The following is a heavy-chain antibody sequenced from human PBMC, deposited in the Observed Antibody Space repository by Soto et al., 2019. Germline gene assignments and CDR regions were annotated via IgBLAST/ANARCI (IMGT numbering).Heavy chain of an antibody. Sequence: EVQLLESGGGLVQPEGSLRLSCEASGFTFSSYAMSWVRQAPGKGLEGVSGISGGGSTTYYADSVKGRFTISRDNSKNTLYLQLNSLRAEDTAVYYCARDQAAGGTISRYFQDWGQGTLVTVSS. J-gene: IGHJ1*01. CDR2: ISGGGSTT. CDR1: GFTFSSYA. V-gene: IGHV3-23*01. CDR3: ARDQAAGGTISRYFQD. D-gene: IGHD6-13*01.